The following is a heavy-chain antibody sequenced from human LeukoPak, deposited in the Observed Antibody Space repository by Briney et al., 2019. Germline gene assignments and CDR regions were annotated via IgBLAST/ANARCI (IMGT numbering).Heavy chain of an antibody. D-gene: IGHD3-16*02. V-gene: IGHV3-23*01. J-gene: IGHJ3*01. CDR3: ARDMQLST. CDR2: SSYSGVNS. Sequence: GGSLRLSCAASGFTFSGSAMSWVRQAPGGGLEWVLLSSYSGVNSYDTDSVRVRFTIAKDNSKDTLFLQRNSLRAEDTAIYYCARDMQLSTWGLGTMVTVAS. CDR1: GFTFSGSA.